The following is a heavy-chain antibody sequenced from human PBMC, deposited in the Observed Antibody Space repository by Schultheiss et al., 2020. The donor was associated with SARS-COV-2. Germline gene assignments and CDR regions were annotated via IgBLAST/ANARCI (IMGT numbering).Heavy chain of an antibody. CDR1: GGSISSSSYY. CDR3: ASAGNSRWYYYAMDV. CDR2: VFHTGGT. Sequence: SETLSLTCTVSGGSISSSSYYWTWIRQPPGKGLEWIGYVFHTGGTNYNPSLQSRVTMSVDASKSQFSLNLTSVTAADTAVYYCASAGNSRWYYYAMDVWGQGTTVTVSS. J-gene: IGHJ6*02. D-gene: IGHD6-19*01. V-gene: IGHV4-61*01.